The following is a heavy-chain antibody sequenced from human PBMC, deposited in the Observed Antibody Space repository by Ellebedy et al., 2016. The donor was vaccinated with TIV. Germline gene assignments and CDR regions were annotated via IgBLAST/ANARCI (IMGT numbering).Heavy chain of an antibody. D-gene: IGHD3-10*01. V-gene: IGHV1-2*02. CDR2: INPNSGGT. Sequence: ASVKVPCKASGYTFTGYYMHWVRQAPGQGLEWMGWINPNSGGTNYAQKFQGRVAMTRDTSVSTAYMELSRLRSDDTAVYYCARVVYGSGSSKNPGPHFDYWGQGTLVTVSS. CDR3: ARVVYGSGSSKNPGPHFDY. J-gene: IGHJ4*02. CDR1: GYTFTGYY.